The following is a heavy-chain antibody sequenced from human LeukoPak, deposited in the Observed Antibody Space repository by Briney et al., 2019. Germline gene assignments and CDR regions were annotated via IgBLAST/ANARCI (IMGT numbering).Heavy chain of an antibody. J-gene: IGHJ4*02. CDR1: GYSFTSYW. V-gene: IGHV5-51*01. Sequence: AGESLKISCKGSGYSFTSYWIGWVRQMPGKGLEWMGIIYPGDSDTRYSPSFQGQVTISADKSISTAYLQWSSLKASDTAMYYCARRPPGYSYGNYYFDYWGQGTLVTVSS. CDR2: IYPGDSDT. D-gene: IGHD5-18*01. CDR3: ARRPPGYSYGNYYFDY.